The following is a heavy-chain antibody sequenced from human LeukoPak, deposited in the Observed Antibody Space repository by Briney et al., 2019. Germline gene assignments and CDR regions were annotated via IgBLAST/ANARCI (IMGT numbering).Heavy chain of an antibody. CDR1: GGTFSSYA. CDR2: IIPILGIA. V-gene: IGHV1-69*04. CDR3: ARLAGFAVGFAFDI. J-gene: IGHJ3*02. D-gene: IGHD2-15*01. Sequence: SVKVSCKASGGTFSSYAISWVRQAPGQGLEWMGRIIPILGIANYAQKFQGRVTITADKSTSTAYMELSSLRSEDTAVYYCARLAGFAVGFAFDIWGQGTMVTVSS.